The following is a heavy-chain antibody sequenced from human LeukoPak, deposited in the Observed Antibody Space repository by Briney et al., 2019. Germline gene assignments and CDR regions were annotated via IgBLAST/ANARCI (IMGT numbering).Heavy chain of an antibody. Sequence: GGSLRLSCAASGXTFSNHEMTWVRQAPGKGLEWVSYISDGGYTIYLADSVKGRFAISRDNAKSSVYLEMNSLRAEDTGVYYCAKGISRITLIVVKNDAFDIWGHGTMVTVSS. V-gene: IGHV3-48*03. J-gene: IGHJ3*02. CDR1: GXTFSNHE. D-gene: IGHD3-22*01. CDR2: ISDGGYTI. CDR3: AKGISRITLIVVKNDAFDI.